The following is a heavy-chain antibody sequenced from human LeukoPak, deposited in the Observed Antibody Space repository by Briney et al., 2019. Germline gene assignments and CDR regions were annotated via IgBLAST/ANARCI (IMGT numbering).Heavy chain of an antibody. J-gene: IGHJ4*02. CDR1: GGTFSSYA. CDR3: ARLNYDFWSGYYTDFDY. CDR2: IIPIFGTA. Sequence: RVSVKVSCKASGGTFSSYAISRVRQAPGQGLEWMGGIIPIFGTANYAQKFQGRVTITADESTSTAYMELSSLRSEDTAVYYCARLNYDFWSGYYTDFDYWGQGTLVTVSS. V-gene: IGHV1-69*13. D-gene: IGHD3-3*01.